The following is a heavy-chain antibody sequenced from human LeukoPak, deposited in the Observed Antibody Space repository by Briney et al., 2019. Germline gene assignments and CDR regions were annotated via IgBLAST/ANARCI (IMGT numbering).Heavy chain of an antibody. CDR3: ARSGFWSGSHWFDP. CDR1: GFTFNSYW. D-gene: IGHD3-3*01. CDR2: IKQDGSEK. V-gene: IGHV3-7*01. J-gene: IGHJ5*02. Sequence: GGSLRLSCAASGFTFNSYWMSWVRQAPGKGLEWVANIKQDGSEKYYVDSVKGRFTISRDNSENSLYLQMNSLRAEDTAVYYCARSGFWSGSHWFDPWGQGTLVTVSS.